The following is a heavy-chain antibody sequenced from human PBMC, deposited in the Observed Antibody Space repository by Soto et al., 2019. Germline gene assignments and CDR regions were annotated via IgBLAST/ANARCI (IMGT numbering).Heavy chain of an antibody. D-gene: IGHD6-6*01. J-gene: IGHJ4*02. V-gene: IGHV1-18*03. CDR1: GYTFTSYG. CDR2: ISTYNGNT. CDR3: ARDPQYSTSSQVFDY. Sequence: GASVKVSCKASGYTFTSYGISWVRQAPGQGLEWVGRISTYNGNTKYAQKDQGRVTMTTDTSTSTAYMELRSLGSDDMAVYYCARDPQYSTSSQVFDYWGQGTLVTVSS.